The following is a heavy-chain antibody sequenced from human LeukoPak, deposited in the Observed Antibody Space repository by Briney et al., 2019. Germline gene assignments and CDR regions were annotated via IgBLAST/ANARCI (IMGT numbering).Heavy chain of an antibody. Sequence: GGSLRLSCAASGFTFSGSAIHWVRQSSGKGLEWVGHIDKKDNFYATTSAASVTGRFTISRDDSKNTAYLQVNSLKTEDTALYYCTRDSGTYNWLGPWGQGTLVTVSS. V-gene: IGHV3-73*01. CDR1: GFTFSGSA. CDR2: IDKKDNFYAT. D-gene: IGHD1-26*01. J-gene: IGHJ5*02. CDR3: TRDSGTYNWLGP.